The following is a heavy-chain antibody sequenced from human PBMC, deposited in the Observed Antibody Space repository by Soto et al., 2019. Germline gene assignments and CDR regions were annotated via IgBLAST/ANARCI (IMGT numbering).Heavy chain of an antibody. CDR2: ISSSSSYI. CDR1: GFTFSSYS. CDR3: ARDEYIVLISYYMDV. Sequence: EVQLVESGGGLVKPGGSLRLSCAASGFTFSSYSMNWVRQAPGKGLEWVSSISSSSSYIYYADSVKGRFTISRDNAKNSLYLQMNSLRAEDTAVYYCARDEYIVLISYYMDVWGKGTTVTLSS. V-gene: IGHV3-21*01. J-gene: IGHJ6*03. D-gene: IGHD2-8*01.